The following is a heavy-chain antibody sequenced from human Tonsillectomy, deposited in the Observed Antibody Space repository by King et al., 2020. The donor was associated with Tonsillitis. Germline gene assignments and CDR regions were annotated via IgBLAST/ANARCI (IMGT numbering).Heavy chain of an antibody. CDR2: IYWNDDK. D-gene: IGHD3-9*01. CDR1: WFSLSTSGVG. Sequence: TLKESGPTLVKPTQTLTLTCTFSWFSLSTSGVGVGWIRQPPGKALEWLALIYWNDDKRYSLSLKSRLTITKDTSKNQVVLTITNMDPVDTATYYCAHQGDILTGYDYWGQGTLVTVAS. CDR3: AHQGDILTGYDY. J-gene: IGHJ4*02. V-gene: IGHV2-5*01.